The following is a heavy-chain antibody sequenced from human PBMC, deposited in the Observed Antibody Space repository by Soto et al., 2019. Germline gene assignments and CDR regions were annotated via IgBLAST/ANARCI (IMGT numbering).Heavy chain of an antibody. CDR2: IYSGGST. CDR1: GFTFSSYS. D-gene: IGHD3-9*01. V-gene: IGHV3-53*05. J-gene: IGHJ4*02. CDR3: ASGPGPTNYYDILTGPQGVFDY. Sequence: GGSLRLSCAASGFTFSSYSMNWVRQAPGRGLEWVSVIYSGGSTYYADSVKGRFTISRDSSKNTLYLQMNSLRDEDTAVYYCASGPGPTNYYDILTGPQGVFDYWGQGTLVIVSS.